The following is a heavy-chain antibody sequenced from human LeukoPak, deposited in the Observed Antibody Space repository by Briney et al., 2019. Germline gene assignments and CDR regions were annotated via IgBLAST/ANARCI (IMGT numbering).Heavy chain of an antibody. J-gene: IGHJ6*02. Sequence: GGSLRLSCAASRFTFSSYEMSWVRQAPGKGLEWVSYISSSGSTIYYADSVKGRFTISRDNAKNSLYLQMNSLRAEDTAVYYCARESHCSSTSCYRDHHYYYYGMDVWGQGTTVTVSS. D-gene: IGHD2-2*02. CDR3: ARESHCSSTSCYRDHHYYYYGMDV. CDR1: RFTFSSYE. V-gene: IGHV3-48*03. CDR2: ISSSGSTI.